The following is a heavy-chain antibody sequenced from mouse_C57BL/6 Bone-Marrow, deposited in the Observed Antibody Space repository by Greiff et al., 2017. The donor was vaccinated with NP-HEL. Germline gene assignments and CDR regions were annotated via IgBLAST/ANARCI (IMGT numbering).Heavy chain of an antibody. D-gene: IGHD1-1*01. CDR1: GYAFSSYW. V-gene: IGHV1-80*01. CDR2: IYPGDGDT. CDR3: ARWLYYYGSSYGAWFAY. Sequence: QVQLQQSGAELVKPGASVKISCKASGYAFSSYWMNWVKQRPGKGLEWIGQIYPGDGDTNYNGKFKGKATLTADKSSSTAYMQLSSLTSEDSAVYFCARWLYYYGSSYGAWFAYWGQGTLVTVSA. J-gene: IGHJ3*01.